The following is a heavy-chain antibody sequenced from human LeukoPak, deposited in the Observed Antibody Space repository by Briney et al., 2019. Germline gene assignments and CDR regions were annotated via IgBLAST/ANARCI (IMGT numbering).Heavy chain of an antibody. V-gene: IGHV4-59*01. D-gene: IGHD3-10*01. CDR1: GGSISSYY. Sequence: SETLSLTCTVSGGSISSYYWSWIRQPPGKGLEWIGYIYYSGSTNYNPSLKSRVTISVDTSKNQFSLKLSSVTAADTAGYYCARDLRTMVRGVYYYGMDVWGQGTTVTVSS. CDR2: IYYSGST. CDR3: ARDLRTMVRGVYYYGMDV. J-gene: IGHJ6*02.